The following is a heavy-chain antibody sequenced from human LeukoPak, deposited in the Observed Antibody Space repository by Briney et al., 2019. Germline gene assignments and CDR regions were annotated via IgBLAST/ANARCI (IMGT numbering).Heavy chain of an antibody. V-gene: IGHV1-69*13. J-gene: IGHJ6*02. CDR3: ASGYDFWSGYYDYYYYGMDV. CDR1: GGTFSSYA. Sequence: SVKVSCKPSGGTFSSYAISWVRQAPGQGLEWRGGIIPIFGTANYEQKFQGRVTITADESTITAYMELSSLRSEDTAVYYCASGYDFWSGYYDYYYYGMDVWGQGTTVTVSS. D-gene: IGHD3-3*01. CDR2: IIPIFGTA.